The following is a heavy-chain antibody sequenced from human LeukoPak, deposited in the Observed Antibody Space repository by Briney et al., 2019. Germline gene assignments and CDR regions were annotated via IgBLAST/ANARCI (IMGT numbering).Heavy chain of an antibody. CDR2: ISSNGGST. J-gene: IGHJ4*02. Sequence: GGSLRLSCAASGFTFSSYAMHWVRQAPGKGLEYVSAISSNGGSTYYANSVKGRFTISRDNSKNTLYLQMNTLRAEDTAVYFCAGGNTWPGLSYWGQGTLLTVSS. D-gene: IGHD6-25*01. CDR3: AGGNTWPGLSY. CDR1: GFTFSSYA. V-gene: IGHV3-64*01.